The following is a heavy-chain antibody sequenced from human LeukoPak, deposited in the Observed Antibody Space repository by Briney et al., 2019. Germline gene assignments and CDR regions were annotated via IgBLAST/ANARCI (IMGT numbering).Heavy chain of an antibody. CDR1: EYSFTTYS. J-gene: IGHJ4*02. D-gene: IGHD2-21*02. V-gene: IGHV1-46*01. Sequence: ASVKVSCKASEYSFTTYSFHWVRQAPGQGLEWMGMSNPSGGSPRYAQKFQGTVTMTRDPSTNTVYMELSSLKSDDTAVYYCARGGCDGDCSFDHWGQGTLVTVSS. CDR3: ARGGCDGDCSFDH. CDR2: SNPSGGSP.